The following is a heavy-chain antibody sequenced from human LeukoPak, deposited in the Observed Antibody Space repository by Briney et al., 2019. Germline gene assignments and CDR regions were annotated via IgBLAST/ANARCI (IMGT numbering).Heavy chain of an antibody. J-gene: IGHJ3*02. Sequence: QPGGSLRLSCAASGFTFSTYSMNWVRQAPGKGLEWISHIGGSGTTIYYADSVKGRFTISRDNAKKLLYLQMSNLRAEDTAVYYCARTYGSGSYATGDAFDIWGQGTMVTVSS. V-gene: IGHV3-48*01. D-gene: IGHD3-10*01. CDR1: GFTFSTYS. CDR3: ARTYGSGSYATGDAFDI. CDR2: IGGSGTTI.